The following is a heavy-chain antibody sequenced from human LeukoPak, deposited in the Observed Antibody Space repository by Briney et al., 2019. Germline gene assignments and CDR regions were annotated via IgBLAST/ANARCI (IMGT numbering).Heavy chain of an antibody. CDR1: GYTFTSYA. J-gene: IGHJ5*02. D-gene: IGHD3-3*01. V-gene: IGHV1-3*01. Sequence: ASVKVSCKASGYTFTSYAMHWVRQAPGQRLEWMGWINAGNGNTKYSQKFQGRVTITRDTSASTAYMELSSLRSEDTAVYYCARGPNPGYYDFWSGYYHWFDPWGQGTLVTVSS. CDR2: INAGNGNT. CDR3: ARGPNPGYYDFWSGYYHWFDP.